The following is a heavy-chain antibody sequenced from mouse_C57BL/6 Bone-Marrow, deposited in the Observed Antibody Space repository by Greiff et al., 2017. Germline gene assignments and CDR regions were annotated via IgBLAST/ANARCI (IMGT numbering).Heavy chain of an antibody. CDR3: EREFISTVVATPAWFAY. CDR2: ISDGGSST. V-gene: IGHV5-4*01. D-gene: IGHD1-1*01. CDR1: GFTFSSYA. Sequence: EVQLVESGGGLVKPGGSLTLSCAASGFTFSSYAMSWVRQTPEKRLEWVATISDGGSSTYYPDNVKGRFPLSRDNAQNTLYLQMSQLKSEDTAMSYCEREFISTVVATPAWFAYWGQGTLVTVSA. J-gene: IGHJ3*01.